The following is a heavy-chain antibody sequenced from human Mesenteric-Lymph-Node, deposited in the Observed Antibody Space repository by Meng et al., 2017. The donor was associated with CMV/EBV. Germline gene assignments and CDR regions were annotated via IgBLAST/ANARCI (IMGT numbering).Heavy chain of an antibody. D-gene: IGHD2-8*01. CDR2: IYYSGTT. CDR3: ARGVLEVSNYYYGMDV. V-gene: IGHV4-39*01. J-gene: IGHJ6*02. CDR1: GGSTSSSSYY. Sequence: GSLRLSCTVSGGSTSSSSYYWAWIRQPPGKGLEWIGSIYYSGTTLYNPSLKSRVTISGDMSNNKFSLTLSSLTAADTAVFYCARGVLEVSNYYYGMDVWGQGTTVTVSS.